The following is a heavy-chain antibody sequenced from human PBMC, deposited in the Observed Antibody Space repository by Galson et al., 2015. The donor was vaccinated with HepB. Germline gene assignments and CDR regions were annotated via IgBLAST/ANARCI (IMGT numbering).Heavy chain of an antibody. Sequence: SVKVSCKASGYTFTSYYMHWVRQAPGQGLEWMGIINPSGGSTSYAQKFQGRVTMTRDTSTSTVCMELSSLRSEDTAVYYCARGIPFGVVNRLGDYYFDYWGQGTLVTVSS. CDR3: ARGIPFGVVNRLGDYYFDY. D-gene: IGHD3-3*01. CDR2: INPSGGST. J-gene: IGHJ4*02. CDR1: GYTFTSYY. V-gene: IGHV1-46*03.